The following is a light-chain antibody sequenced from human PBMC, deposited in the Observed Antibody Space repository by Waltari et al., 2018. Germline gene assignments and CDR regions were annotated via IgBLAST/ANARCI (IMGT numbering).Light chain of an antibody. Sequence: QSAPTQPASVSGSPGQSITIPCTGTSSHVRAYDFVPWHQQSPGKAPKVMIYVVNNRPSGVSNRFSGSKSGNTASLIISGLQADDEADYYCSSYTTSGTLVFGTGTKVTVL. J-gene: IGLJ1*01. CDR2: VVN. CDR1: SSHVRAYDF. CDR3: SSYTTSGTLV. V-gene: IGLV2-14*01.